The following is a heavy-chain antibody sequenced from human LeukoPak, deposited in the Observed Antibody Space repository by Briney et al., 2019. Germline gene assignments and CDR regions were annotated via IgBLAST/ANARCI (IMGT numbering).Heavy chain of an antibody. Sequence: PGGSLRLSCAASGFTFSSYSMNWVRQAPGKGLEWVSSISSSSSYIYYADSVKGRFTISRDNAKNSLYLQMNSLRAEDTAVYYCAREMGVGATACDYWGQGTLVTVSS. CDR1: GFTFSSYS. J-gene: IGHJ4*02. D-gene: IGHD1-26*01. CDR2: ISSSSSYI. CDR3: AREMGVGATACDY. V-gene: IGHV3-21*01.